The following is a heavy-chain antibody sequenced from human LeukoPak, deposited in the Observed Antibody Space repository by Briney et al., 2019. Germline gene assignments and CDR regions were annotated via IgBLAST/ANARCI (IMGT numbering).Heavy chain of an antibody. CDR2: MNPNSGNT. V-gene: IGHV1-8*01. CDR1: GYTFTSYD. J-gene: IGHJ5*02. CDR3: ARRRSGYSSGWYRRKGWFDP. Sequence: ASVKVSCKASGYTFTSYDINWVRQATGHGLERMGWMNPNSGNTGYAQKFQGRVTMTRNTSISTAYMELSSLRSEDTAVYYCARRRSGYSSGWYRRKGWFDPWGQGTLVTVSS. D-gene: IGHD6-19*01.